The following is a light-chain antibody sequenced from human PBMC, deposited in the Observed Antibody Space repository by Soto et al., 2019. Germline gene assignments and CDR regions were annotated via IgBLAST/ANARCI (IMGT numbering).Light chain of an antibody. Sequence: QSVLTQPPSASGTPGQRVTISCSGSSSNIGSKTVNWYQQLPGTAPKLLIYSNYQRPSGVPDRFSGSKSCTSASLAISGLQSAEEADYYCSAWEASLNGYVFGTGTKLTVL. CDR2: SNY. CDR3: SAWEASLNGYV. J-gene: IGLJ1*01. CDR1: SSNIGSKT. V-gene: IGLV1-44*01.